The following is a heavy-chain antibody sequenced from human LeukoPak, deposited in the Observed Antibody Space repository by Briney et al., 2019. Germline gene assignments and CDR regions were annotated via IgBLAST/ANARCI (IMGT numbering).Heavy chain of an antibody. D-gene: IGHD3-10*01. Sequence: GESLKISCKGSGYSFTSYWIAWVRQMPGKGLEWMGIVYPGDSNTRCSPSFEGQVTISADKSMNTAYLQWSSLKASDTAMYYCARNRGDNTFDYWGQGTLVTVSS. CDR3: ARNRGDNTFDY. V-gene: IGHV5-51*01. CDR2: VYPGDSNT. J-gene: IGHJ4*02. CDR1: GYSFTSYW.